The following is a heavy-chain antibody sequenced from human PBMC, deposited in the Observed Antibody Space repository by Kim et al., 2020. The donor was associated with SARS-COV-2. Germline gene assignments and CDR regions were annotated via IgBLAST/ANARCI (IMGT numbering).Heavy chain of an antibody. CDR3: AGSSSGWYGIGADY. CDR1: GGSFSGYY. D-gene: IGHD6-19*01. J-gene: IGHJ4*02. V-gene: IGHV4-34*01. CDR2: INYSGST. Sequence: SETLSLTCAVYGGSFSGYYWSWIRQPPGKGLEWIGEINYSGSTTYNPSSKSRVTISVDTTKNQFSLKLSSVTAADTAVYYWAGSSSGWYGIGADYWGQGTLVTVSS.